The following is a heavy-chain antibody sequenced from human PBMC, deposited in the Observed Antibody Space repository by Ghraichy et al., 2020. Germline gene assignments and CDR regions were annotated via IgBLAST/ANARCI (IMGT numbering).Heavy chain of an antibody. CDR3: AKSIAVAGTWDY. J-gene: IGHJ4*02. D-gene: IGHD6-19*01. V-gene: IGHV3-7*01. Sequence: VANIKQDGSEKYYLDSVKGRFTISRDNAKNSLYLQMNSLRAEDTAVYYCAKSIAVAGTWDYWGQ. CDR2: IKQDGSEK.